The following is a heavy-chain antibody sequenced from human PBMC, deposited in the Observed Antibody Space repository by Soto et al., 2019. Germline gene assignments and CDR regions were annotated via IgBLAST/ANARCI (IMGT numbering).Heavy chain of an antibody. D-gene: IGHD3-16*02. CDR3: ARAVGSFSRMDV. CDR1: GYTFTSDD. J-gene: IGHJ6*02. Sequence: QVQLVQSGAEVKKPGATLKVSCKAPGYTFTSDDINWVRQATGEGLEWMGWMNTNIDNTGYAQKFQGRVTITRNTSINTAFMELSSLRSEDTAVYFCARAVGSFSRMDVWGQGTTVTVSS. V-gene: IGHV1-8*01. CDR2: MNTNIDNT.